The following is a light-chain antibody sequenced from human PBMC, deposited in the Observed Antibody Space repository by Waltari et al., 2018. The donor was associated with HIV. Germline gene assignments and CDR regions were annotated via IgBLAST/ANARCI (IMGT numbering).Light chain of an antibody. CDR3: QSYVSSVNVV. CDR2: ANT. Sequence: QSVLKQPPSVSGAPGQTVTISCTGSSSNIGPAYDVHWYQQVPGTAPKLLIYANTNRPSGVPDRFSGSKSGTSASLAISGLQTEDEADYYCQSYVSSVNVVFGGGTRVTVL. V-gene: IGLV1-40*01. CDR1: SSNIGPAYD. J-gene: IGLJ3*02.